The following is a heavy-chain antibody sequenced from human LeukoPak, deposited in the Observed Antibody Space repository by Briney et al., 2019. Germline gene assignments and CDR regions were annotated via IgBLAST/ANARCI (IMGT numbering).Heavy chain of an antibody. J-gene: IGHJ3*01. D-gene: IGHD1-26*01. Sequence: GGPLRLSCAASGFTFSTYNMNWVRQAPGKGLEWVSYISPTSSTIYYADSVKGRFTISRDNAKNSLYLQMNSLRAEDTAVYYCARDTSYWGQGTMVTVSS. CDR2: ISPTSSTI. CDR1: GFTFSTYN. CDR3: ARDTSY. V-gene: IGHV3-48*01.